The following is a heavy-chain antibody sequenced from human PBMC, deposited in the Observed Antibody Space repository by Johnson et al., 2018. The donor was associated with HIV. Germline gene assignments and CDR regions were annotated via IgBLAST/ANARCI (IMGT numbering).Heavy chain of an antibody. D-gene: IGHD6-6*01. J-gene: IGHJ3*02. Sequence: QVQLVESGGGLVKPGGSLIVSCEASGLTFSDYYMSWIRQAPGKGLEWVSYISSSGSSRYYADSVKGRFTITRDNVKNSLYMQMNSLRVEDTAVYFCARGWDSSSSAFDIWGQGTMVTVSS. CDR1: GLTFSDYY. CDR2: ISSSGSSR. V-gene: IGHV3-11*01. CDR3: ARGWDSSSSAFDI.